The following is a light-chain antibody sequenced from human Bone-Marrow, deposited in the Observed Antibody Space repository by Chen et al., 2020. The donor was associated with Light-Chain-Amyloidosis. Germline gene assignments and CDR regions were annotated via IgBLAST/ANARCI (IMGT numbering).Light chain of an antibody. Sequence: QSALTQPRSVSGSPGQSVPISCTRTSSDVGDYNYVSWYQQHAGKAPKLMIYDVSERPAGVPDRCSGSKSGNTASLTISGLQAEDEADDYCCSYVGSYTLVFGGGTKLTVL. CDR2: DVS. CDR3: CSYVGSYTLV. CDR1: SSDVGDYNY. J-gene: IGLJ3*02. V-gene: IGLV2-11*01.